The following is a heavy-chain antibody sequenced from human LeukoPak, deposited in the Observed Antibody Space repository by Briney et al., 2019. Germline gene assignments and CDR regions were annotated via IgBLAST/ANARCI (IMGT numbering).Heavy chain of an antibody. Sequence: GGSLRLSCAASGFTFDDYAMHWGRQPPGKGLEWVSGISWNSGRIGYADSVNGRFTTYRDNAKNYLYLQMNSLRAEDMALYYCAKGLSSGWSETLDYWGQGTLVTVSS. CDR3: AKGLSSGWSETLDY. J-gene: IGHJ4*02. D-gene: IGHD6-19*01. V-gene: IGHV3-9*03. CDR2: ISWNSGRI. CDR1: GFTFDDYA.